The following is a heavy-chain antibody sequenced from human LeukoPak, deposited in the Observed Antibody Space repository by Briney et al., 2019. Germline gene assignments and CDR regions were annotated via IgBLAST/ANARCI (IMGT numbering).Heavy chain of an antibody. D-gene: IGHD1-26*01. CDR1: GGSFSGYY. CDR3: ATASYIRWFDP. V-gene: IGHV4-34*01. J-gene: IGHJ5*02. Sequence: SETLSLTCAVYGGSFSGYYWSWIRQPPGKGLEWIGEINHSGSTNYNPSLKSRVTISVDTSKNQFSLKLSSVTAADTAVYYCATASYIRWFDPWGQGTLVTVSS. CDR2: INHSGST.